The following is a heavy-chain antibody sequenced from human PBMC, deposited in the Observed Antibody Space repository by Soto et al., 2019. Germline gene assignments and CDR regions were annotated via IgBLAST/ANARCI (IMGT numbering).Heavy chain of an antibody. D-gene: IGHD2-2*02. Sequence: GGSLRLSCAASGFTFSSYSMNWVRQAPGKGLEWVSSISSSSSYIYYADSVKGRFTISRDNAKNSLYLQMNSLRAEDTAVYYCARDDSGYCSSTSCYILPGLADYYYYYYMDVWGKGTTVTVSS. CDR1: GFTFSSYS. CDR2: ISSSSSYI. CDR3: ARDDSGYCSSTSCYILPGLADYYYYYYMDV. V-gene: IGHV3-21*01. J-gene: IGHJ6*03.